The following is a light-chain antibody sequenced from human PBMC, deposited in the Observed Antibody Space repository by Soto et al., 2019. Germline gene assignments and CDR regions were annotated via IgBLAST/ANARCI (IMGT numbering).Light chain of an antibody. CDR1: QNIDSW. CDR3: QHYDSYSAT. CDR2: KAS. J-gene: IGKJ2*01. Sequence: DIQMTQSPSTLSPSVGDRVTITCRASQNIDSWLAWYQQKPGKAPKLLIYKASFLEVGVPSRFSGSGSGTEFTLTISSLQPDDFASYYCQHYDSYSATFGQGTKLEIK. V-gene: IGKV1-5*03.